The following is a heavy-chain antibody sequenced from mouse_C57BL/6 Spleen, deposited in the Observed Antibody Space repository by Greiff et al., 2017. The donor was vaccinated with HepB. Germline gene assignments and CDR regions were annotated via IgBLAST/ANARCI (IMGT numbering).Heavy chain of an antibody. V-gene: IGHV5-4*01. J-gene: IGHJ3*01. CDR1: GFTFSSYA. Sequence: EVQVVESGGGLVKPGGSLKLSCAASGFTFSSYAMSWVRQTPEKRLEWVATISDGGSYTYYPDNVKGRFTISRDNAKNNLYLQMSHLKSEDTAMYYWARDMILAYWGQGTLVTVSA. D-gene: IGHD2-4*01. CDR3: ARDMILAY. CDR2: ISDGGSYT.